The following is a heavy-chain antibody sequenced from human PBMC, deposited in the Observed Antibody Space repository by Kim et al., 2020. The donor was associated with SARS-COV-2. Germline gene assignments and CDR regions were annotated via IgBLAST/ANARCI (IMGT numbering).Heavy chain of an antibody. Sequence: GGSLRLSCAASGFTFSSYWMSWVRQAPGKGLEWVANIKQDGSEKYYVDSVKGRFTISRDNAKNSLYLQMNSLRAEDTAVYYCARDYKEGGSGSYYSGWFDPWGQGTLVTVSS. J-gene: IGHJ5*02. CDR1: GFTFSSYW. CDR3: ARDYKEGGSGSYYSGWFDP. V-gene: IGHV3-7*01. D-gene: IGHD3-10*01. CDR2: IKQDGSEK.